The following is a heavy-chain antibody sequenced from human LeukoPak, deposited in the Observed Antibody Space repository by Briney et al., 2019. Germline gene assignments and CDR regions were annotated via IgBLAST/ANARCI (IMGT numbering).Heavy chain of an antibody. CDR1: GYTLTELS. V-gene: IGHV1-24*01. J-gene: IGHJ4*02. CDR2: FDPEDGET. Sequence: AASVKVSCKVSGYTLTELSLHWVRQAPGKGLEWMGGFDPEDGETIYAQKFRGRVTMTEDTSTDTAYMELSSLRSEDTAVYYCATDLNTVTFDYWGQGTLVTVSS. CDR3: ATDLNTVTFDY. D-gene: IGHD4-17*01.